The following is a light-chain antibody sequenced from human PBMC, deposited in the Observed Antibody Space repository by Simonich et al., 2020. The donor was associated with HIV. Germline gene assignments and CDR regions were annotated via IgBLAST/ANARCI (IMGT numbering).Light chain of an antibody. V-gene: IGKV4-1*01. CDR3: QQYYSSPFT. CDR1: QSVLYSSNNKNN. Sequence: DIVMTQSPDSLAVSLGERATINSKSSQSVLYSSNNKNNLAWYQQKPGHPPNLLIYWASTRESGVPDRFSGSGSGTDFTLTISSLQAEDVAVYYCQQYYSSPFTFGPGTKVDIK. J-gene: IGKJ3*01. CDR2: WAS.